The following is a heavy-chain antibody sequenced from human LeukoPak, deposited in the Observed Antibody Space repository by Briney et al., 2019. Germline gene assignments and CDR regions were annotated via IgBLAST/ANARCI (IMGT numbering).Heavy chain of an antibody. CDR3: AKDPESPLGFDY. CDR1: GFTFSSYA. CDR2: ISGSGGST. D-gene: IGHD3-16*01. V-gene: IGHV3-23*01. J-gene: IGHJ4*02. Sequence: QAGGSLRLSCAASGFTFSSYAMSWVRQAPGKGLEWVSAISGSGGSTYYADSVKGRFTISRDNSKNTLYLQMNSLRAEDTAVYYCAKDPESPLGFDYWGQGTLVTVSS.